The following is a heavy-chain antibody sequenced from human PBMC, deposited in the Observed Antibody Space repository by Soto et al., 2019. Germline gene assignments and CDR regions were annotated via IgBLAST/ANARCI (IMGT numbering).Heavy chain of an antibody. CDR2: ISAYNGNT. CDR1: GYTFTSYG. Sequence: ASVKVSCKASGYTFTSYGISWVRQAPGQGLEWMGWISAYNGNTNYAQKLQGRVTMTTDTSTSTAYMELRSLRSDDTAVYYCARVSLGYCSGGSCYWYAFDIWGQGTMVTVSS. D-gene: IGHD2-15*01. CDR3: ARVSLGYCSGGSCYWYAFDI. V-gene: IGHV1-18*01. J-gene: IGHJ3*02.